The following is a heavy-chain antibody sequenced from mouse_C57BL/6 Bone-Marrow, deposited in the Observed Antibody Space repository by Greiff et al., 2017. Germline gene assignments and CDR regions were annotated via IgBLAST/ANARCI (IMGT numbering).Heavy chain of an antibody. CDR2: IDPENGDT. Sequence: VQLQQSGAELVRPGASVKLSCTASGFNIKDDYMHWVKQRPEQGLEWIGWIDPENGDTEYASKFQGKATITADTSSNTAYLQLSSLTSEDTAVYYCTTDYGYFDYWGQGTTHTVSS. D-gene: IGHD1-1*02. V-gene: IGHV14-4*01. CDR3: TTDYGYFDY. J-gene: IGHJ2*01. CDR1: GFNIKDDY.